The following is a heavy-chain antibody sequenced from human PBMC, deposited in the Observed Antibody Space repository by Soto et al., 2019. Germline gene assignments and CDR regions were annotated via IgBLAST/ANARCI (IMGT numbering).Heavy chain of an antibody. CDR3: ARDGITFGGVIVAFDY. D-gene: IGHD3-16*02. CDR1: GGTFSSYA. J-gene: IGHJ4*02. Sequence: ASVKVSCKASGGTFSSYAISWVRQAPGQGLEWMGGINPSIGTTNYAQKFQGRVTMTTDTSTSTAYMELSSLRSEDTAVYYCARDGITFGGVIVAFDYWGQGTLVTVSS. V-gene: IGHV1-69*05. CDR2: INPSIGTT.